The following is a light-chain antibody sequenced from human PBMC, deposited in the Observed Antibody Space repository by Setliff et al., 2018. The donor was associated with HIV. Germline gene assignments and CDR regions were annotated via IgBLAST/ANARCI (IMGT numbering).Light chain of an antibody. J-gene: IGLJ1*01. CDR1: SNDVGGYRY. CDR2: DVS. CDR3: SSYSYSSPYV. Sequence: QSALTQPASVSGSPGQSITISCSGTSNDVGGYRYVSWYQQHPGKAPKLMIYDVSNRPSGVSNRFSGSKYGNTASLTISGLQAEDEADYYCSSYSYSSPYVFGTGTKVTVL. V-gene: IGLV2-14*03.